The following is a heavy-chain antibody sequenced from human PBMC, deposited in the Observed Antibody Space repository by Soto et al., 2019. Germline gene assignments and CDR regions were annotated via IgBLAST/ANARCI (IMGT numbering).Heavy chain of an antibody. Sequence: PSETLSLTCTVSGGSISSSSYYWGRIRQPPGKGLEWIGSIYYSGSTYYNPSLKSRVTISVDTSKNQFSLKLSSVTAADTAVYYCARHKANHIQRSHYDILTGYQAPFDYWGQGTLVTVYS. J-gene: IGHJ4*02. V-gene: IGHV4-39*01. D-gene: IGHD3-9*01. CDR1: GGSISSSSYY. CDR3: ARHKANHIQRSHYDILTGYQAPFDY. CDR2: IYYSGST.